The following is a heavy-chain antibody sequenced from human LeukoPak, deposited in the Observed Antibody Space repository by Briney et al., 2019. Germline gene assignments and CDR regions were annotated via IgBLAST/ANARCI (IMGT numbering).Heavy chain of an antibody. D-gene: IGHD6-13*01. CDR2: IIPIFGTA. CDR3: ASGIAAAGLFDY. CDR1: GGTFSSYA. J-gene: IGHJ4*02. Sequence: SVKVSCKASGGTFSSYAISWVRQAPGQGLEWMGGIIPIFGTANYAQKFQGRVTITADESTSTAYMELSSLRSEDTAVYYCASGIAAAGLFDYWGQGTLVTVPS. V-gene: IGHV1-69*13.